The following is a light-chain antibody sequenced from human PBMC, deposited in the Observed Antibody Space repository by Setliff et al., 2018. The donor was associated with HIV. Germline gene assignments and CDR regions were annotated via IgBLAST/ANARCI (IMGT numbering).Light chain of an antibody. V-gene: IGLV2-14*02. CDR3: SSYTTTDTYV. CDR2: QAS. CDR1: SGDVGRYNL. Sequence: QSVLTQPASVSGSPGQSITISCTGTSGDVGRYNLVSWYQQQPGKPPKLMIYQASKRPSGVSNRFSGSKPGNTASLTISGLQTEDEADYYCSSYTTTDTYVFGIGTKVTVL. J-gene: IGLJ1*01.